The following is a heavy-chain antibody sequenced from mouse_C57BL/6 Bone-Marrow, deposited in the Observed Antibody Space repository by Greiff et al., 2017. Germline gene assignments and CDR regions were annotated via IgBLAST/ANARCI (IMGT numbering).Heavy chain of an antibody. CDR2: IYPRSGNT. CDR3: ARRNYYGSSSYFFDY. Sequence: VKLQESGAELARPGASVKLSCKASGYTFTSYGISWVKQSTGQGLEWIGEIYPRSGNTYYNEKFKGKAKLTADKASSTAYMEIRSLTSEDSAVNFCARRNYYGSSSYFFDYWGQGTTLTVSS. V-gene: IGHV1-81*01. CDR1: GYTFTSYG. J-gene: IGHJ2*01. D-gene: IGHD1-1*01.